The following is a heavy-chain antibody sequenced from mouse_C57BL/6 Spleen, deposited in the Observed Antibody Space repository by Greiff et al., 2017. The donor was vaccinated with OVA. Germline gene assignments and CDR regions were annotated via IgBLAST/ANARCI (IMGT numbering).Heavy chain of an antibody. Sequence: VQLQQPGAELVKPGASVKLSCKASGYTFTSYWMQWVKQRPGQGLEWIGEIAPSDSYPNYHQKFKGKATLTVDTSSSTAYMQLSSLTSEDSAVYYCARQITTVVAKDYWGQGTTLTVSS. CDR3: ARQITTVVAKDY. V-gene: IGHV1-50*01. CDR1: GYTFTSYW. CDR2: IAPSDSYP. D-gene: IGHD1-1*01. J-gene: IGHJ2*01.